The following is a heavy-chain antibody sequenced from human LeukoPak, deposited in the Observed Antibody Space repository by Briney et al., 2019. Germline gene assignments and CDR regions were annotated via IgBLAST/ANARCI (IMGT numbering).Heavy chain of an antibody. CDR2: INHSGST. J-gene: IGHJ4*02. V-gene: IGHV4-34*01. CDR1: GGSFSGCY. CDR3: ARGQYSSGWYYG. Sequence: SETLSLTCAVYGGSFSGCYWSWIRQPPGKGLEWIGEINHSGSTNYNPSLKSRVTISVDTSKNQFSLKLSSVTAADTAVYYCARGQYSSGWYYGWGQGTLVTVSS. D-gene: IGHD6-19*01.